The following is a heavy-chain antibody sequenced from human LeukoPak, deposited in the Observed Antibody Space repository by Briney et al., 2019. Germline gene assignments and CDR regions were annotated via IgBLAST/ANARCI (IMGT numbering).Heavy chain of an antibody. V-gene: IGHV5-51*01. J-gene: IGHJ4*02. CDR3: ARAEGGYRLVEMATHPLYFDF. CDR2: IYPGDSDT. CDR1: GYSFTSYW. Sequence: GESLKISCKGSGYSFTSYWIGWVRQMPGKGLEWMGIIYPGDSDTRYSPSFQGQVTISADKSISTAYLQWSSLKASDTAMYYCARAEGGYRLVEMATHPLYFDFWGQGTLVTVSS. D-gene: IGHD5-24*01.